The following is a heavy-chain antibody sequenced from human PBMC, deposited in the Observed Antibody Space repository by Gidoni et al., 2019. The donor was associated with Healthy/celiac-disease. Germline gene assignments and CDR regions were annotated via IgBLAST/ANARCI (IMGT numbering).Heavy chain of an antibody. D-gene: IGHD5-12*01. Sequence: EVQLVESGGGLVKPGGSLRLSCSASGFTFSSYSMNWVRQAPGKGLEWVSSISSSSSYIYYADSVKGRFTISRDNAKNSLYLQMNSLRAEDTAVYYCAREWNIVATGFDYWGQGTLVTVSS. V-gene: IGHV3-21*01. CDR1: GFTFSSYS. CDR3: AREWNIVATGFDY. J-gene: IGHJ4*02. CDR2: ISSSSSYI.